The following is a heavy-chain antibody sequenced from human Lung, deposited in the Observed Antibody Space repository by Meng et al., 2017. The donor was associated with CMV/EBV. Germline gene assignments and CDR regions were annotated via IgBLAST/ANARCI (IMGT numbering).Heavy chain of an antibody. CDR1: GYTFTGYY. CDR3: ARRQWDLRNALDI. Sequence: ASVKVSCKASGYTFTGYYIHWVRQAPGQGLEWMGSINPNSGGTKYAQKFQGRVTLTRDTSISTVYMELSRLKTDDTAVYYCARRQWDLRNALDIWGQGNEVTVSS. CDR2: INPNSGGT. D-gene: IGHD1-26*01. J-gene: IGHJ3*02. V-gene: IGHV1-2*02.